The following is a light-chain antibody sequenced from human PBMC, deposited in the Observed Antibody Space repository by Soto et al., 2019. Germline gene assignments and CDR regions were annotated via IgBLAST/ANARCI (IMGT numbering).Light chain of an antibody. CDR3: QQYNRYSSYT. J-gene: IGKJ2*01. CDR1: QTVSSW. CDR2: TAS. Sequence: DIQMTQFPSTLSASMGDRVTITCRASQTVSSWLAWYQQKPGKAPKLLIYTASTLETGVPSRFSGSGSGTDLTLTISILQPDDFATDYCQQYNRYSSYTFGQGTRLEIK. V-gene: IGKV1-5*03.